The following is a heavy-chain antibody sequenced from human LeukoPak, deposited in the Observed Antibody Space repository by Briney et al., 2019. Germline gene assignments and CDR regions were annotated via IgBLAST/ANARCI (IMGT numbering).Heavy chain of an antibody. Sequence: SETLSLTCTVSGGSISSYYWSWIRQPPGKGLEWIGYIYYSGSTNYNPSLKGRVTISVDTSKKQFSLKLSSVTAADTAVYYCARGPGIAVAGRSSYYFDYWGQGTLVTVSS. D-gene: IGHD6-19*01. J-gene: IGHJ4*02. CDR3: ARGPGIAVAGRSSYYFDY. CDR2: IYYSGST. V-gene: IGHV4-59*01. CDR1: GGSISSYY.